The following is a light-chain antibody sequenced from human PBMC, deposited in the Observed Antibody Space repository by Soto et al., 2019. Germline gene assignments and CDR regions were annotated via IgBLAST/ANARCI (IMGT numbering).Light chain of an antibody. V-gene: IGLV2-11*01. CDR1: SSDVGGHNY. CDR2: SIS. J-gene: IGLJ1*01. CDR3: CSYAGSYNYV. Sequence: SVLAQPRSVSGSPGQSVTISCTGTSSDVGGHNYVSWYQQHPGKAPKLMISSISKRSSGVPDRFSGSKSGNTASLTISGLQAEDEADYYCCSYAGSYNYVFGTGTKVTVL.